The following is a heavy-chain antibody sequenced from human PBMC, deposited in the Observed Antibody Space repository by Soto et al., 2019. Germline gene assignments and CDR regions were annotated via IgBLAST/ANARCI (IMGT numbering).Heavy chain of an antibody. V-gene: IGHV3-23*01. D-gene: IGHD6-6*01. J-gene: IGHJ5*02. CDR3: AKAKQSSSSRVNWFDP. CDR1: GFTFSSYA. Sequence: PGGSLRLSCAASGFTFSSYAMSWVRQAPGKGLEWVSAISGSGGSTYYADSVKGRFTISRDNSKNTLYLQMNSLRAEDTAVYYYAKAKQSSSSRVNWFDPWGQGTLVTVSS. CDR2: ISGSGGST.